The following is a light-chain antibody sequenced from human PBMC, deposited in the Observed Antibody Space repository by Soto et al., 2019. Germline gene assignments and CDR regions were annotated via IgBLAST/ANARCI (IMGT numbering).Light chain of an antibody. V-gene: IGKV3-20*01. Sequence: EIWLTQSPGTLSLSPGERATLSCRASQSVRSTFLAWYKHKPGRPPRLLIYGASSRATGIPDRLSGSGSGTEFTLIISRLAPEDFAVYYCQQYGNPLTFGGGTKVDI. CDR2: GAS. CDR3: QQYGNPLT. CDR1: QSVRSTF. J-gene: IGKJ4*01.